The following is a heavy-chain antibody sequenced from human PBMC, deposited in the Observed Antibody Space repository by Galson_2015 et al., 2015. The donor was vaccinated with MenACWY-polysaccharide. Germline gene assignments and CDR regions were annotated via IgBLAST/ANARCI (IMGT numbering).Heavy chain of an antibody. Sequence: SLRLSCAASGFTFSNAWMNWVRQAPGKGLERIGRIKSKPNGGTLDYAAPVKGRFSISRDDSKNTVYLQMNSLKTEDTAVYYCVTGLTLDYWGQGTLVTVSS. CDR1: GFTFSNAW. CDR3: VTGLTLDY. J-gene: IGHJ4*02. V-gene: IGHV3-15*01. D-gene: IGHD4/OR15-4a*01. CDR2: IKSKPNGGTL.